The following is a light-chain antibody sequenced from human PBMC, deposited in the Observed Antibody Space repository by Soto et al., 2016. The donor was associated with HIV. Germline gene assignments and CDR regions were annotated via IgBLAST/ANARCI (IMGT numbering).Light chain of an antibody. CDR3: QQYYSTPRT. V-gene: IGKV1-NL1*01. Sequence: DIQMTQSPSSVSASVGDRVTITCRASQVINRWLAWYQQKPGKAPKLLLYAASRLESGVPSRFSGSGSGTDYTLTISSLQPEDFATYYCQQYYSTPRTFGQGTKVEIK. CDR2: AAS. CDR1: QVINRW. J-gene: IGKJ1*01.